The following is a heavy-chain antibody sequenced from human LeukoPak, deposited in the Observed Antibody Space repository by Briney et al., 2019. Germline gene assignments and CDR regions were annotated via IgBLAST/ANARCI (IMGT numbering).Heavy chain of an antibody. CDR3: ARDFWPGLPDY. CDR1: GFTFSSYW. Sequence: PGGSLRLSCAASGFTFSSYWMHWVRQVPGKGLVWVSRINSDGSSTSYADSVKGRFTISRDNAKSTLYLQMNSLRAEDTAAYYCARDFWPGLPDYWGQGTLVTVSS. CDR2: INSDGSST. J-gene: IGHJ4*02. V-gene: IGHV3-74*01. D-gene: IGHD2/OR15-2a*01.